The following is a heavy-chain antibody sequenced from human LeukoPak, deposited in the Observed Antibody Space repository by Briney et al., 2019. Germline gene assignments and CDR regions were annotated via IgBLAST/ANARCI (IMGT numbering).Heavy chain of an antibody. CDR2: ISGSDDST. CDR3: AKDRDMYYYDSSGYHPFWY. Sequence: PGGSLRLSCAASGFTFSSYAMSWVRQAPGKGLEWVSSISGSDDSTYYADSVRGRFTISRDNTKNAMHLQMNSLRAEDTAVYYCAKDRDMYYYDSSGYHPFWYWGQGTLSPSPQ. D-gene: IGHD3-22*01. V-gene: IGHV3-23*01. CDR1: GFTFSSYA. J-gene: IGHJ4*02.